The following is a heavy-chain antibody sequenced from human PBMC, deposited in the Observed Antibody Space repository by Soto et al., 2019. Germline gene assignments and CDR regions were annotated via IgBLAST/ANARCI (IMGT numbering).Heavy chain of an antibody. CDR2: ISSRGGST. D-gene: IGHD2-8*01. Sequence: VQLLESGGGMVQPGGSLRLSCGASGFAFGTYAMNWVRQAPGKGLEWVSGISSRGGSTFYADSVQGRFIISIDNSKNTLYLQMDNLRVEDTAIYYCAKGGAEMLGYYYYFVMDVWGQGTTVSVSS. CDR3: AKGGAEMLGYYYYFVMDV. J-gene: IGHJ6*02. V-gene: IGHV3-23*01. CDR1: GFAFGTYA.